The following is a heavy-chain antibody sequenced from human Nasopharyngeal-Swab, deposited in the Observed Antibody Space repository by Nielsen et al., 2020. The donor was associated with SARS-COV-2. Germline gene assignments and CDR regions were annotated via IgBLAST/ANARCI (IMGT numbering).Heavy chain of an antibody. CDR1: GGSISTYY. CDR2: IYYSGST. CDR3: ARAVSGITLVRSRFDP. Sequence: SHPLSLTCTVSGGSISTYYWNWIRQPPGKGLEWIGYIYYSGSTNYNPSLKSRVTISVDSSKNQFSLKLSSVTATDTAAYYCARAVSGITLVRSRFDPWGQGTLVTVSS. J-gene: IGHJ5*02. D-gene: IGHD3-10*01. V-gene: IGHV4-59*13.